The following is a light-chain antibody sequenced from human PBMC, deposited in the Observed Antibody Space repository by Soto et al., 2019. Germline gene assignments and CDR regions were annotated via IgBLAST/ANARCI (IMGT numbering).Light chain of an antibody. Sequence: EIVTTQSPGTLSLSPGETATLSCRASQGVSSNYVAWYQQKPGQAPRLLIYGASTRVTGLPARFSGSGSGTEFTLTISSLQSEDFALYYCQQYYIWYTFGQGTKVDIK. CDR2: GAS. J-gene: IGKJ2*01. CDR3: QQYYIWYT. V-gene: IGKV3-15*01. CDR1: QGVSSN.